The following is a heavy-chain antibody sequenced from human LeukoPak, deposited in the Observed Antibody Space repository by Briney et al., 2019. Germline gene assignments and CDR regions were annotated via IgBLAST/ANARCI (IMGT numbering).Heavy chain of an antibody. J-gene: IGHJ6*02. CDR2: ISYDGSNK. V-gene: IGHV3-30-3*01. D-gene: IGHD5-18*01. CDR3: ARDGYTANYYYGMDV. Sequence: PGGSLRLSCAASGFTFSGYAMHWVRQAPGKGLEWVAVISYDGSNKYYADSVKGRFTISRDNSKNTLYLQMNSLRAEDTAVYYCARDGYTANYYYGMDVWGQGTTVTVSS. CDR1: GFTFSGYA.